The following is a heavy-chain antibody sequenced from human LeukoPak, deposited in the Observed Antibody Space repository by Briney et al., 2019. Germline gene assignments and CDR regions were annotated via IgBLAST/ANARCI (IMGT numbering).Heavy chain of an antibody. J-gene: IGHJ6*03. D-gene: IGHD2-21*02. V-gene: IGHV1-2*02. Sequence: ASVKVSCKASGYIFTGYYIHWARQAPGQGLEWMGWINPNSGDTKYAQKFQGRVTMTRDTSNNTVCMDLTRLIFDDTAMYYCARDGVFRFEVGDVYYYYMDVWGKGTTVIISS. CDR2: INPNSGDT. CDR1: GYIFTGYY. CDR3: ARDGVFRFEVGDVYYYYMDV.